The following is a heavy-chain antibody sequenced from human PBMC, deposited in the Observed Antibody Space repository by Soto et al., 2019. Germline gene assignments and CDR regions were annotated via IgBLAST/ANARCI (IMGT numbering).Heavy chain of an antibody. Sequence: QVQLVQSGAEVKKPGASVKVSCKASGYTFTSYAMHWVRQAPGQRLEWMGWINAGNGNTKYSQKFQGRVTITRDTSASTAYMELSSLRSEDTAVYYCARFSVIGGGGLEYWGQGTLVTVSS. J-gene: IGHJ4*02. CDR1: GYTFTSYA. CDR3: ARFSVIGGGGLEY. CDR2: INAGNGNT. D-gene: IGHD3-10*01. V-gene: IGHV1-3*01.